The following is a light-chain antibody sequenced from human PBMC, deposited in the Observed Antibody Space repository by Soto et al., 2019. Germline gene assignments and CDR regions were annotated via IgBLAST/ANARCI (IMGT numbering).Light chain of an antibody. Sequence: DIQMTQSPSSLSASIGDRVTITCRASQSITTYLNWYQQKPGKDPNLLIFAASTLQSGVPSRFSGSGSGTDFTLTISSLHPEDSATYYCQQTQATPFTFGPGTKMAIK. V-gene: IGKV1-39*01. J-gene: IGKJ3*01. CDR1: QSITTY. CDR3: QQTQATPFT. CDR2: AAS.